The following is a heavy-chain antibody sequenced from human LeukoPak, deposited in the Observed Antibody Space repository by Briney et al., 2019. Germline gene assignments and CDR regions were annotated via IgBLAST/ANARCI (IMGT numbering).Heavy chain of an antibody. Sequence: SQTLSLTCAVSGGSISSGGYSWSWIRQPPGKGLEWIGYIYHSGSTYYNPSLKSRVTISVDRSKNQFSLKLSSVTAADTAVYYCAGGAQWFGELFDYWGQGTLVTVSS. CDR2: IYHSGST. J-gene: IGHJ4*02. CDR1: GGSISSGGYS. CDR3: AGGAQWFGELFDY. V-gene: IGHV4-30-2*01. D-gene: IGHD3-10*01.